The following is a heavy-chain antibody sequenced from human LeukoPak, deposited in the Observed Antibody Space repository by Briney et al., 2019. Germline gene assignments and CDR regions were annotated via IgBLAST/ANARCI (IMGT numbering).Heavy chain of an antibody. V-gene: IGHV1-18*01. CDR1: GYTFTSYG. CDR2: ISAYNGNT. J-gene: IGHJ4*02. Sequence: GASVKVSCKASGYTFTSYGISWVRQAPGQGLEWMGWISAYNGNTNYAQKVQGRVTMTTDTSTSTAYMELRSLRSDDTAVYYCARDTYYYDSSGYFDYWGQGTLVTVSS. CDR3: ARDTYYYDSSGYFDY. D-gene: IGHD3-22*01.